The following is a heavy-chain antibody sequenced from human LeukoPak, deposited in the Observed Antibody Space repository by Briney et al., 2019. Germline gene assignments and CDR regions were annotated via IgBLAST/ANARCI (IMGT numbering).Heavy chain of an antibody. CDR1: GFTFSNYA. CDR2: ISYDGSNK. D-gene: IGHD3-10*01. V-gene: IGHV3-30*04. CDR3: AKDGFNTDSKYGPQEFDY. J-gene: IGHJ4*02. Sequence: GSLRLSCAAPGFTFSNYAMHWVRQAPGKGLEWVAVISYDGSNKYYADSVKGRFTISRDNSKNTLYLQMNSLRAEDTAVYYCAKDGFNTDSKYGPQEFDYWGQGTVVTVSS.